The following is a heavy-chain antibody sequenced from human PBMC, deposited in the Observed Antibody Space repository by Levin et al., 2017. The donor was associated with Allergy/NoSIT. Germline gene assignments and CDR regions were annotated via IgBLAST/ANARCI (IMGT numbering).Heavy chain of an antibody. CDR1: GFTFSSYG. Sequence: GESLKISCAASGFTFSSYGMHWVRQAPGKGLEWVAVISYDGSNKYYADSVKGRFTISRDNSKNTLYLQMNSLRAEDTAVYYCAKSPLAAAGSEWDYWGQGTLVTVSS. D-gene: IGHD6-13*01. CDR2: ISYDGSNK. V-gene: IGHV3-30*18. J-gene: IGHJ4*02. CDR3: AKSPLAAAGSEWDY.